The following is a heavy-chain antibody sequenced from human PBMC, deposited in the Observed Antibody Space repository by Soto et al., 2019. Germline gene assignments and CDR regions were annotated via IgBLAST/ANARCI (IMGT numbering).Heavy chain of an antibody. CDR1: GFTFSSYG. Sequence: GGSLRLSCAASGFTFSSYGMHWVRQAPGKGLEWVAVISYDGSNKYYADSVKGRFTISRDNSKNTLYLQMNSLRAEDTAVYYCAKDRRKLLWFGELFGPFDYWGQGTLVTVSS. CDR2: ISYDGSNK. V-gene: IGHV3-30*18. CDR3: AKDRRKLLWFGELFGPFDY. D-gene: IGHD3-10*01. J-gene: IGHJ4*02.